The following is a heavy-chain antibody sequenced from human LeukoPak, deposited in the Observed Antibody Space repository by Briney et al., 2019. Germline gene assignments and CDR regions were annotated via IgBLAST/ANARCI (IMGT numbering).Heavy chain of an antibody. V-gene: IGHV3-33*01. CDR3: ARDSLPMAVTGPFDH. D-gene: IGHD6-19*01. Sequence: PGGSLRLSCAASGFNFSSYGMRWVRQAPGKGLEWVTSIWFDGSNIHYADSVKGRVIISRDNSKSALYLQMNSLRAEDTAIYYCARDSLPMAVTGPFDHWGQGALVTVSS. J-gene: IGHJ4*02. CDR1: GFNFSSYG. CDR2: IWFDGSNI.